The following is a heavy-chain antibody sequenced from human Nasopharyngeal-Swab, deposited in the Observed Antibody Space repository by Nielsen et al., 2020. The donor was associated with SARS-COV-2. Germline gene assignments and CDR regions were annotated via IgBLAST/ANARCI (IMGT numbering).Heavy chain of an antibody. V-gene: IGHV1-2*06. D-gene: IGHD3-3*01. CDR2: INPNSGGT. CDR3: ARGGLFGVAYYGMDV. J-gene: IGHJ6*02. Sequence: WVRQAPGQGLEWMGRINPNSGGTNYAQKFQGGVTMTRDTSTSTVYMELSSLRSEDTAVYYCARGGLFGVAYYGMDVWGQGTTVTVSS.